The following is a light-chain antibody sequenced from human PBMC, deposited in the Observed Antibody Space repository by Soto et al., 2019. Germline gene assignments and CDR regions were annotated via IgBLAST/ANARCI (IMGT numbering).Light chain of an antibody. CDR1: QSILAY. CDR2: SAS. J-gene: IGKJ2*03. V-gene: IGKV1-39*01. CDR3: QQTYATAFS. Sequence: IQMTQSPSSLSASVGDRVTITCRASQSILAYLNWYQVKPGKAPKLLTYSASSLQTGVPPRFSGSGSGTDFTLIISGLQADDVGSYFCQQTYATAFSFGQGTNLE.